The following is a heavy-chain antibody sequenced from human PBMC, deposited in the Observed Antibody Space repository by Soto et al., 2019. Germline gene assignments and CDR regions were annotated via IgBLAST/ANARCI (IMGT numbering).Heavy chain of an antibody. J-gene: IGHJ5*02. D-gene: IGHD2-2*01. CDR2: IVVGTGNT. CDR3: AADPPLGYCTSTSCEMNWFDP. V-gene: IGHV1-58*01. CDR1: GFTFSKSA. Sequence: SVKVSCKASGFTFSKSAVPWVGQARGQRLEWIVCIVVGTGNTNYAQKFQERVTFTRDMSTSTVYMELSGLRSEDTAVYYCAADPPLGYCTSTSCEMNWFDPWGQGTLVTVSS.